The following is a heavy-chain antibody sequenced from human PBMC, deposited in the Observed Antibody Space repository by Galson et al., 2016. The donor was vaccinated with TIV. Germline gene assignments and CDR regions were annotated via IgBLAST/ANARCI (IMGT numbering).Heavy chain of an antibody. CDR2: IRNDGTNT. D-gene: IGHD3-10*01. Sequence: SLRLSCAVSEFTFNNYYIHWVRQAPGKGLVWVSRIRNDGTNTGHADSVKGRFTISRDNAKETVDLQMTSLRADDTAVYYCAKGRGSMFDYWGQGTLVIVSS. CDR1: EFTFNNYY. CDR3: AKGRGSMFDY. J-gene: IGHJ4*02. V-gene: IGHV3-74*01.